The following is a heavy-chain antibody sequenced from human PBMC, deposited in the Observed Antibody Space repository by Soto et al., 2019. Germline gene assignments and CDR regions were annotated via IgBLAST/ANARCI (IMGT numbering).Heavy chain of an antibody. Sequence: QVQLVQSGAEVKKPGASVKVSCKASGYTFMDYGISWVRQAPGQGLEWMGWISGSDGNTNYALKLQGRVTMTTDTSTSTAYMELRSLRSDDTAVYDGARVGDIVVVGPRFDPWGQGTLVTVSS. CDR1: GYTFMDYG. CDR2: ISGSDGNT. CDR3: ARVGDIVVVGPRFDP. D-gene: IGHD2-2*01. V-gene: IGHV1-18*04. J-gene: IGHJ5*02.